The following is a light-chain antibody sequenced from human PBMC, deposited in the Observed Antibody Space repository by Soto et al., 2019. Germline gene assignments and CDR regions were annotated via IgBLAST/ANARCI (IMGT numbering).Light chain of an antibody. J-gene: IGKJ2*02. CDR2: AAS. CDR1: QSISSY. V-gene: IGKV1-39*01. CDR3: QQSYGTPPWT. Sequence: DIQMTQSPSSLSASVGDRVTITCRASQSISSYLNWYQQKPGKAPKLLIYAASSLQSGVPSRFSGSGSGTDFTLTISSLQPEDFATYYCQQSYGTPPWTFGQGTKLEIK.